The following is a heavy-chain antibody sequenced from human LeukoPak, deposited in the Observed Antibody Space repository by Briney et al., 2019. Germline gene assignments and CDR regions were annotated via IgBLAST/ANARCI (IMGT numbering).Heavy chain of an antibody. V-gene: IGHV3-11*01. CDR2: ISSSGSTI. CDR3: ARVATPPSGYHYYYMDV. CDR1: GFTFSDYY. J-gene: IGHJ6*03. D-gene: IGHD2-15*01. Sequence: GGSLRLSCAASGFTFSDYYMSWIRQAPGKGLEWVSYISSSGSTIYYADSVKGRFTISRDNAKNSLYLQMNSLRAEDTAVYYCARVATPPSGYHYYYMDVWGKGTTVTISS.